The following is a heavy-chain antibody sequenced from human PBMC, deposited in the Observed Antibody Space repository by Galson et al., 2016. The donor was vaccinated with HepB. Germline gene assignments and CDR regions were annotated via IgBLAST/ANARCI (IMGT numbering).Heavy chain of an antibody. V-gene: IGHV4-39*01. J-gene: IGHJ5*01. CDR3: ASGQAEYTGGDNWCDS. CDR1: GASIGDTDYY. Sequence: SETLSLTCTVSGASIGDTDYYWGWLRLPPGKGLEWIGSFYYSGSTYYKPSLKSRVTISVDTSTTQFSLKLNSVTAADTAVYYCASGQAEYTGGDNWCDSWGQGTLVNFS. CDR2: FYYSGST. D-gene: IGHD3-16*01.